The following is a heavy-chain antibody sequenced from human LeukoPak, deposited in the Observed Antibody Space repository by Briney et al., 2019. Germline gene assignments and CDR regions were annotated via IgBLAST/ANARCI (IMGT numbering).Heavy chain of an antibody. CDR1: GYTFTSYD. CDR2: MNPNSGNT. CDR3: ARRYDFWSGYQLYYYYGMDV. V-gene: IGHV1-8*01. J-gene: IGHJ6*02. Sequence: ASVKVSCKASGYTFTSYDINWVRQASGQGLEWMGWMNPNSGNTGYAQKFQGRVTMTRDTSISTAYVELSSLRSEDTAVYYCARRYDFWSGYQLYYYYGMDVWGQGTTVTVSS. D-gene: IGHD3-3*01.